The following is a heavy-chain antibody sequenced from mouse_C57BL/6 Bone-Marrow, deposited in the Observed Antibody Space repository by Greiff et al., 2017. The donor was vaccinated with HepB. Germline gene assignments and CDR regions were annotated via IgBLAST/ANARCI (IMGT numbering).Heavy chain of an antibody. D-gene: IGHD2-2*01. Sequence: QVQLQQPGAELVKPGASVKLSCKASGYTFTSYWMQWVKQRPGQGLEWIGEIDPSDSYTNYNQKFKSKATLTVDKSSSTAYMQLSSLTSEDSAVYYCTRGYGYGGGYYFDFGGRGTALTVTA. J-gene: IGHJ2*01. V-gene: IGHV1-50*01. CDR3: TRGYGYGGGYYFDF. CDR1: GYTFTSYW. CDR2: IDPSDSYT.